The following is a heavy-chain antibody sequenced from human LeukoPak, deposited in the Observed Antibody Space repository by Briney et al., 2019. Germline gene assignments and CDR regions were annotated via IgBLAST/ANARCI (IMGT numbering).Heavy chain of an antibody. Sequence: SETLSLTCTVSGGSVSSGSYYWSWVRQPPGKGLEWIGYIYYSGSTNNNASLRSRVTISVDTSKNQFSLKLSSVTAADTAVYYCARATRYYYESSGLLDYWGQGTLVTVSS. CDR3: ARATRYYYESSGLLDY. J-gene: IGHJ4*02. D-gene: IGHD3-22*01. V-gene: IGHV4-61*01. CDR2: IYYSGST. CDR1: GGSVSSGSYY.